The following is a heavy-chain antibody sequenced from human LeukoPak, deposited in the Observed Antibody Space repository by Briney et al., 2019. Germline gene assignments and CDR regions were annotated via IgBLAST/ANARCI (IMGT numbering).Heavy chain of an antibody. CDR3: AKDLPHYSSGSLGGFDY. V-gene: IGHV3-7*03. CDR1: GFTFSNLW. J-gene: IGHJ4*02. D-gene: IGHD6-19*01. Sequence: GGSLRLSCTVSGFTFSNLWMTWVRQAPGKGLEWVANIKQDGSDIYYMDSVKGRFTISRDNAKNSLYLQMNSLRAEDTALYYCAKDLPHYSSGSLGGFDYWGQGTLVTVSS. CDR2: IKQDGSDI.